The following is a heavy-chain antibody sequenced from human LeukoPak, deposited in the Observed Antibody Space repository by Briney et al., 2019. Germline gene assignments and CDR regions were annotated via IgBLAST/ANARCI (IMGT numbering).Heavy chain of an antibody. J-gene: IGHJ4*02. CDR3: ARHISTAGALAVDY. Sequence: PSETLSLICTVSGDSISSSTNYWAWIRQPPGKGLEWIETFYYGGSTYHNPTLKSRVTVSVDTSKNQFSLKVSSVTAADTAVYYCARHISTAGALAVDYWGQGTLVTVSS. D-gene: IGHD6-13*01. V-gene: IGHV4-39*01. CDR2: FYYGGST. CDR1: GDSISSSTNY.